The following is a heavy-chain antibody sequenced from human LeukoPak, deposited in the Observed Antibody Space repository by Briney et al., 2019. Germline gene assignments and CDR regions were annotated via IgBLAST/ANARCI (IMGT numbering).Heavy chain of an antibody. CDR2: IRYDGNTK. CDR3: AKDHTGSYDY. J-gene: IGHJ4*02. D-gene: IGHD1-26*01. V-gene: IGHV3-30*02. Sequence: GGSLRLSCAASGFTLSTNDIHWVRQAPGKGLEWVALIRYDGNTKYYADSVKGRFTISRDNSMNTVYLQMNSLRAEGTAVYYCAKDHTGSYDYWGQGTLVTVSS. CDR1: GFTLSTND.